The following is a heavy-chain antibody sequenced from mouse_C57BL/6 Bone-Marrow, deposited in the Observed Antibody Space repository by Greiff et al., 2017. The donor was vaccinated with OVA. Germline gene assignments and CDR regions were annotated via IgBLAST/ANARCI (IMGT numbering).Heavy chain of an antibody. Sequence: EVQLQQSGTVLARPGASVKMSCKTSGYTFTSYWMHWVKQRPGQGLEWIGAIYPGNSDTSYNQKFKGKAKLTAVTSASTAYLELSSLTNEDSAVYYCTRREAYYSIPYAMDYWGQGTSVTVSS. J-gene: IGHJ4*01. CDR1: GYTFTSYW. CDR2: IYPGNSDT. CDR3: TRREAYYSIPYAMDY. V-gene: IGHV1-5*01. D-gene: IGHD2-5*01.